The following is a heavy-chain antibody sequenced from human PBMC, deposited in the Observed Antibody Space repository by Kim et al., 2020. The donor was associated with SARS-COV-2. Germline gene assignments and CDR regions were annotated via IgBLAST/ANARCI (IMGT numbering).Heavy chain of an antibody. Sequence: GGSLRLSCAASGFTFEDYAMHWVRQAPGKGLEWVSLISGDGGSTYYADSVKGRFTISRDNSKNSLYLQMNSLRTEDTALYYCAKVGSSGWTPEARGYYYYYYYMDVWGKGTTVTVSS. J-gene: IGHJ6*03. CDR3: AKVGSSGWTPEARGYYYYYYYMDV. CDR2: ISGDGGST. V-gene: IGHV3-43*02. CDR1: GFTFEDYA. D-gene: IGHD6-19*01.